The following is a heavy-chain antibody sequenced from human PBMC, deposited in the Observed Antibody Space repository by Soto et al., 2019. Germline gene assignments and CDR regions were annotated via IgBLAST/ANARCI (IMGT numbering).Heavy chain of an antibody. J-gene: IGHJ4*02. D-gene: IGHD3-10*01. CDR3: ARSSGSYWWEFDY. CDR1: GFTFSDYY. V-gene: IGHV3-11*06. CDR2: ISSSVNYA. Sequence: PGGSLRLSCAASGFTFSDYYMSWIRQAPGRGQEWISYISSSVNYADYADSMKGRFSISRDNAKNSLYLQVHSLRADDTAVYYCARSSGSYWWEFDYWGQGTLVTVSS.